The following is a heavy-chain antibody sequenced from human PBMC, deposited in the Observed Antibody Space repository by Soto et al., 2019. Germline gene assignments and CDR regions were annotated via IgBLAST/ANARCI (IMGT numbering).Heavy chain of an antibody. J-gene: IGHJ4*02. V-gene: IGHV3-21*01. D-gene: IGHD6-6*01. CDR1: GFTFSSYS. Sequence: GGSLRLSCAASGFTFSSYSMNWVRQAPGKGLEWVSSISSSSSYIYYADSVKGRFTISRDNAKNSLYLQMNSLRAEDTAVYYCARDTQWDINPTRIIAARTGDYWGQGTLV. CDR3: ARDTQWDINPTRIIAARTGDY. CDR2: ISSSSSYI.